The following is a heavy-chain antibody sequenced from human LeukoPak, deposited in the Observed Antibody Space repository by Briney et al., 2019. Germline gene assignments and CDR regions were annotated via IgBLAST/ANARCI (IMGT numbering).Heavy chain of an antibody. CDR3: AKAIVMVVAATPNYFDY. CDR1: GFTFSSYA. D-gene: IGHD2-15*01. J-gene: IGHJ4*02. CDR2: ISGSGGST. Sequence: GGSLRLSCAASGFTFSSYAMSWVRQAPGKGLEWVSAISGSGGSTYYADSVKGRFTISRDNSKNTLYLQMNSLRAEDTAVYYCAKAIVMVVAATPNYFDYWGQGTLVTVSS. V-gene: IGHV3-23*01.